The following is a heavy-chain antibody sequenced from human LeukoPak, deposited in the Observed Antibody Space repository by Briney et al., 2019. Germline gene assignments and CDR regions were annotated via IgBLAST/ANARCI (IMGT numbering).Heavy chain of an antibody. CDR2: ISYDGSNK. J-gene: IGHJ4*02. CDR3: AKPFDSSGYSSFDY. Sequence: PGGSLRLSCAASGFTFSSYGMHWVRQAPGKGLEWVAVISYDGSNKYYADSVKGRFTISRDNSKNTLYLQMNSLRAEDTAVYYCAKPFDSSGYSSFDYWGQGTLVTVSS. CDR1: GFTFSSYG. D-gene: IGHD3-22*01. V-gene: IGHV3-30*18.